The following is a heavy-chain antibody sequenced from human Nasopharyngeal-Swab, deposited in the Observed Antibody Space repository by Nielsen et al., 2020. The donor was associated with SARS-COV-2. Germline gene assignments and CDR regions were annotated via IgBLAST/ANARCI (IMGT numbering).Heavy chain of an antibody. D-gene: IGHD1-26*01. CDR1: GGSMRSYY. CDR3: ARSLFGGTSSSGHSWFDP. CDR2: IYSSGTT. V-gene: IGHV4-59*13. J-gene: IGHJ5*02. Sequence: SETLSLTCTVSGGSMRSYYWSWIRQPPGNGLEWIGYIYSSGTTKYNPSLKSRVTISVDTSKNQFSLKLTSVTAADTAVYYCARSLFGGTSSSGHSWFDPWGQGSLVTVFS.